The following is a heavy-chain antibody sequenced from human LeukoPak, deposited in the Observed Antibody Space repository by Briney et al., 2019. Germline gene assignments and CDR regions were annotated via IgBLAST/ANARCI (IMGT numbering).Heavy chain of an antibody. CDR1: GFTVSSNY. D-gene: IGHD6-19*01. Sequence: GSLRLSCAASGFTVSSNYMSWVRQAPGKGLEWVSVISGSGGSTYYADSVKGRFTISRDNSKNTLYLQMNSLRAEDTAVYYCAKAGSAKEYYFDYWGQGTLVTVSS. CDR2: ISGSGGST. V-gene: IGHV3-23*01. J-gene: IGHJ4*02. CDR3: AKAGSAKEYYFDY.